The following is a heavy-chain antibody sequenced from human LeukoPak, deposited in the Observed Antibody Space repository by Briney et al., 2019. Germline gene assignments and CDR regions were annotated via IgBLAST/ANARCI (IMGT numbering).Heavy chain of an antibody. CDR2: IYTSGST. J-gene: IGHJ4*02. CDR3: ARGKLLAAAGTFDY. CDR1: GGSIGSYY. D-gene: IGHD6-13*01. Sequence: PSETLSLTCTVSGGSIGSYYWSWIRQPAGKGLEWIGRIYTSGSTNYNPSLKSRVTMSVDTSKNQFSLKLSSVTAADTAVYYCARGKLLAAAGTFDYWGQGTLVTVSS. V-gene: IGHV4-4*07.